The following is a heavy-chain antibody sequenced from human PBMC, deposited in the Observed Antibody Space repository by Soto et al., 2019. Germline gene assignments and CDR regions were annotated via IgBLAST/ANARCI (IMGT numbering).Heavy chain of an antibody. CDR1: GFTFSTYV. Sequence: PGGSLRLSCAASGFTFSTYVMNWVRQAPGKGLEWVSGVSNNGASTYYADSVKGRFTISRDTSNNTLYLQMNSLTAEDTAVYYCAREGGRGYTYGPHFDYWGQGALVTVSS. V-gene: IGHV3-23*01. D-gene: IGHD5-18*01. CDR2: VSNNGAST. CDR3: AREGGRGYTYGPHFDY. J-gene: IGHJ4*02.